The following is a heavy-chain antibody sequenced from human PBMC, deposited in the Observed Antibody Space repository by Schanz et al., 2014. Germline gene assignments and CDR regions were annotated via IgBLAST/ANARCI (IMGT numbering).Heavy chain of an antibody. J-gene: IGHJ4*02. D-gene: IGHD2-2*01. V-gene: IGHV1-69*02. CDR3: ARAPTAYCSDTSCLGTPFDY. CDR2: IIPVLAIA. CDR1: GGTFSSYT. Sequence: QVQLVQSGAEVKKPGSSVTVSCTASGGTFSSYTISWIRQAPGQGLEWMGRIIPVLAIADYAQKFQGRVTITAAKSTSTASMELSSLRSEDTAVYYCARAPTAYCSDTSCLGTPFDYWGQGTLXTVSS.